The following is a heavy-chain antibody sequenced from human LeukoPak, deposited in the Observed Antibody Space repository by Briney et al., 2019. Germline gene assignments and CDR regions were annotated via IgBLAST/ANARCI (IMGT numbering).Heavy chain of an antibody. CDR1: GFTFSNYW. CDR3: AELGITMIGGV. V-gene: IGHV3-74*01. Sequence: EGSLRLSCAASGFTFSNYWMHWVRQAPGKGLVWVSRINSDGINTSYADSVKGRFTISRDNAKNSLYLQMNSLRAEDTAVYYCAELGITMIGGVWGKGTTVTISS. D-gene: IGHD3-10*02. CDR2: INSDGINT. J-gene: IGHJ6*04.